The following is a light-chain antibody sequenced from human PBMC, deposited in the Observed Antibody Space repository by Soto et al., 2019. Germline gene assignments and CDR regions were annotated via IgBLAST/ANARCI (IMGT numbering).Light chain of an antibody. V-gene: IGKV1-39*01. J-gene: IGKJ2*01. CDR2: AAS. CDR1: QSMSSY. CDR3: QQSYSTPPEYT. Sequence: IQMTQSPSSLSASVGDRVTITCRASQSMSSYLNWYQQKPGKAPKLLIYAASSLQSGVPSRFSGSGSGTDFTLTLSSLQPEDFATYYCQQSYSTPPEYTCGQGNKLDLK.